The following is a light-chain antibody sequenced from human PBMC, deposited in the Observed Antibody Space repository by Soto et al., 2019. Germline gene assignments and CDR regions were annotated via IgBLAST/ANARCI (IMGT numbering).Light chain of an antibody. J-gene: IGLJ2*01. CDR1: SGHSTYA. Sequence: QLVLTQSPSASASLRASGKLTCTLSSGHSTYAIAWHQQQPEEGPRYLMKLNSAGSHTKGDGIPDRFSGSSSGAERYLTISSLQSEDEAVYYCQTWGTGIVVFGGGTNLPVL. V-gene: IGLV4-69*01. CDR2: LNSAGSH. CDR3: QTWGTGIVV.